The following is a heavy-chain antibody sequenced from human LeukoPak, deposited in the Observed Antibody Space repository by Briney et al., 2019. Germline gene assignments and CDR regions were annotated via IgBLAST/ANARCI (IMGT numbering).Heavy chain of an antibody. CDR1: GYTFTSYG. D-gene: IGHD2-2*02. CDR3: ARSVVGCSSTSCYKFGFDY. Sequence: SVKVSCKASGYTFTSYGISWVRQAPGQGLEWMGGIIPIFGTANYAQKFQGRVTITADESTSTAYMELSSLRSEDTAVYYCARSVVGCSSTSCYKFGFDYWGQGTLVTVSS. CDR2: IIPIFGTA. J-gene: IGHJ4*02. V-gene: IGHV1-69*13.